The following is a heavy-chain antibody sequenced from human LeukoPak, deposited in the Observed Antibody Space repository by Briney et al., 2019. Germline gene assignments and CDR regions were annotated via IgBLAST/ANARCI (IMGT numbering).Heavy chain of an antibody. J-gene: IGHJ4*02. Sequence: PGGSLRLSCSASGFTFSTYWMHWVRQAPGKGLVWVSRSNSDGSSTIYADSVKGRFTMSRDNAKKTLYLQMNSLRAEDTAVYYCARDEGDQWQPLDYWGQGTLVTVSS. CDR2: SNSDGSST. CDR1: GFTFSTYW. D-gene: IGHD6-19*01. V-gene: IGHV3-74*01. CDR3: ARDEGDQWQPLDY.